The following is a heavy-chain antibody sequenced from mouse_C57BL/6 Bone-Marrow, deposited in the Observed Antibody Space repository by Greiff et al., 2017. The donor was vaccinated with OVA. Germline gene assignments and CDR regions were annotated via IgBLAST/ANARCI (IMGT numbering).Heavy chain of an antibody. Sequence: VQLQQPGAELVKPGASVKMSCKASGYTFTSYWITWVKQRPGQGLEWIGDIYPGSGSTNYNEKFKSKATMTVDTSTSTAYMQLNSLTSEDSAVYYCARNSNPPGYAMDYWGQGTSVTVSS. CDR3: ARNSNPPGYAMDY. V-gene: IGHV1-55*01. CDR1: GYTFTSYW. D-gene: IGHD2-5*01. CDR2: IYPGSGST. J-gene: IGHJ4*01.